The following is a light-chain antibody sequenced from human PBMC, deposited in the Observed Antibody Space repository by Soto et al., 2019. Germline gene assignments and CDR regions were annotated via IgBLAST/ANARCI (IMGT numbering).Light chain of an antibody. J-gene: IGKJ4*01. V-gene: IGKV3-11*01. CDR2: DAS. CDR1: QSISRY. CDR3: QQLSNWRGT. Sequence: EIVLTQSPVTLSLSPGERATLSCRASQSISRYLAWYQQKPGQAPSLLIYDASNRASGIPGRFSGSGSGTDFTLTISSLEPEDFAVYYCQQLSNWRGTCGGGTKVEIK.